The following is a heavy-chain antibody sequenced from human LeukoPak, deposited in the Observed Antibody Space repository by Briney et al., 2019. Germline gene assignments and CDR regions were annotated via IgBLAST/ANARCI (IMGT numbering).Heavy chain of an antibody. D-gene: IGHD2-2*01. Sequence: PSETLSLTCTVPGGSISSYYWSWIRQPPGKGLEWIGYIYYSGSTNYNPSLKSRVTISVDTSKNQFSLKLSSVTAADTAVYYCARDNCSSTSCYGGGIDYWGQGTLVTVSS. CDR2: IYYSGST. J-gene: IGHJ4*02. V-gene: IGHV4-59*12. CDR1: GGSISSYY. CDR3: ARDNCSSTSCYGGGIDY.